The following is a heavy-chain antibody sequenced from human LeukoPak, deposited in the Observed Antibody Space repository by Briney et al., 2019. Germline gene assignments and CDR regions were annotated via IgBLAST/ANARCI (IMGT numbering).Heavy chain of an antibody. Sequence: ASVKVSCKASGYTFTSYDINWVRQATGQGLEWMGWMNPNSGNTGYAQKFQGRVTMTRNTSISTAYMELSSLRSEDTAVYYCARGPYGSGSYYDYYYYGMDVWGQGTTVTVSS. J-gene: IGHJ6*02. CDR2: MNPNSGNT. V-gene: IGHV1-8*01. CDR1: GYTFTSYD. CDR3: ARGPYGSGSYYDYYYYGMDV. D-gene: IGHD3-10*01.